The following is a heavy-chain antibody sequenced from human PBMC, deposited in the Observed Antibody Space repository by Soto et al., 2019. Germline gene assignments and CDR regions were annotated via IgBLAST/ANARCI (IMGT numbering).Heavy chain of an antibody. J-gene: IGHJ3*02. V-gene: IGHV3-7*05. CDR3: ARDQGENCGGDCPSDAFDI. Sequence: PGGSLRLSCSASGFTFNSYWMSWVRQAPGKGLEWVANIKQDGSEKYYVDSVKGRFTISRDNAKNSLYLQMNSLRAEDTAVYYCARDQGENCGGDCPSDAFDIWGQGTMVTVSS. CDR1: GFTFNSYW. CDR2: IKQDGSEK. D-gene: IGHD2-21*02.